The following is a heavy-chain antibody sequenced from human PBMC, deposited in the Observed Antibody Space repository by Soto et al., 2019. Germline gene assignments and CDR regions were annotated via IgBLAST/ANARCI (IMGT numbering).Heavy chain of an antibody. CDR2: ISYDGSNK. D-gene: IGHD6-19*01. J-gene: IGHJ4*02. Sequence: QVQLVESGGGVVQPGRSLRLSCAASGFTFSSYAMHWVRQAPGKGLEWVAVISYDGSNKYYADSVKGRFTISRDNSKNTLYLQMNSLRAEDTAVYYCARDQGSGWAFDYWGQGTLVTVSS. CDR3: ARDQGSGWAFDY. CDR1: GFTFSSYA. V-gene: IGHV3-30-3*01.